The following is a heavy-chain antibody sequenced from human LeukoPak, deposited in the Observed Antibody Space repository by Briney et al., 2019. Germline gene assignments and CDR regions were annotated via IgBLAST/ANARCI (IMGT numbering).Heavy chain of an antibody. CDR2: IYYSGST. CDR1: GGSISSGGYY. CDR3: AREIEARNYYYYMDV. V-gene: IGHV4-31*03. J-gene: IGHJ6*03. Sequence: SETQSLTCTVSGGSISSGGYYWSWIRQHPGKGLEWIGYIYYSGSTYYNPSLKSRVTISVDTSKNQFSLKLSSVTAADTAVYYCAREIEARNYYYYMDVWGKGTTVTVSS. D-gene: IGHD6-6*01.